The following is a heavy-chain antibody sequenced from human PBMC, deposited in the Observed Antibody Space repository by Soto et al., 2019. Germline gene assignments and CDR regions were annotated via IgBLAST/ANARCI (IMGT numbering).Heavy chain of an antibody. D-gene: IGHD2-2*01. J-gene: IGHJ6*02. Sequence: ASVKVSCGSSGYTFTSYYMHWVRHSPGQGVAWMGIINPSSGSTSFAQKFQGRVTMTRDTSTSTVYMALSSLRSEDTAVYYFARGHCSTTTCPSYYYYAMDVWGQGTTVTVSS. V-gene: IGHV1-46*01. CDR1: GYTFTSYY. CDR2: INPSSGST. CDR3: ARGHCSTTTCPSYYYYAMDV.